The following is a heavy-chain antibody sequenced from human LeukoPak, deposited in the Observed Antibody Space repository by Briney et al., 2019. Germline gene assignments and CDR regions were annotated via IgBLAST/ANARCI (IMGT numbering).Heavy chain of an antibody. CDR3: ARHSSSEDYYDVSYHFDY. CDR1: GGSISSSSYY. J-gene: IGHJ4*02. CDR2: IYYSGST. Sequence: SGTLSLTCTVSGGSISSSSYYWGWIRQPPGKGLEWIGSIYYSGSTYYNPSLKSRVTISVDTSKNQFSLKLSSVTAADTAVYYCARHSSSEDYYDVSYHFDYWGQGALVTVSS. V-gene: IGHV4-39*01. D-gene: IGHD3-22*01.